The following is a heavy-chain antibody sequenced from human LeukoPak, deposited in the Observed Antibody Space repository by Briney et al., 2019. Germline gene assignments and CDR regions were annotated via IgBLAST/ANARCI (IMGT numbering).Heavy chain of an antibody. CDR2: ISGSGGST. CDR1: GLTFSSYA. CDR3: ARDPGSYPVNDAFDI. J-gene: IGHJ3*02. V-gene: IGHV3-23*01. Sequence: GGSLRLSCAASGLTFSSYAMSWVRQAPGKGLEWVSAISGSGGSTYYADSVKGRFTISRDNAKNSLYLQMNSLRAEDTAVYYCARDPGSYPVNDAFDIWGQGTMVTVSS. D-gene: IGHD1-26*01.